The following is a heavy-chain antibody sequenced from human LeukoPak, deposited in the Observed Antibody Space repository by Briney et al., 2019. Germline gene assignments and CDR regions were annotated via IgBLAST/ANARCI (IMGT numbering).Heavy chain of an antibody. Sequence: PGGSLRLSCAASRFTLSSYAMHWVRQAPGKGLEYVSAISSNGGSTYYANSVKGRFTISRDNSKNTLYLQMGSLRAEDMAVYYCARGVLARGSGGWYFDYWGQGTLVTVSS. CDR3: ARGVLARGSGGWYFDY. CDR1: RFTLSSYA. V-gene: IGHV3-64*01. CDR2: ISSNGGST. D-gene: IGHD6-19*01. J-gene: IGHJ4*02.